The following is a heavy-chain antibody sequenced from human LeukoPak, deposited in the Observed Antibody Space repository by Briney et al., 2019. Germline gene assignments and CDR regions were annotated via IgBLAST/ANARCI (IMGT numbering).Heavy chain of an antibody. Sequence: SETLSLTCAVSGVSISSNLWWTWVRPPPGKGLEWIAEIHHSGSINYNPSLKSRVTISVDKAKNQFSLNLNSVTAADTAVYYCARGGDRSFDYWGQGTLVTVSS. CDR1: GVSISSNLW. J-gene: IGHJ4*02. V-gene: IGHV4-4*02. D-gene: IGHD3-10*01. CDR2: IHHSGSI. CDR3: ARGGDRSFDY.